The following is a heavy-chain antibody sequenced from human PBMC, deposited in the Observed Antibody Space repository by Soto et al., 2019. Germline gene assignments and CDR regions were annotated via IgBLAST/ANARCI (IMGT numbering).Heavy chain of an antibody. V-gene: IGHV1-8*01. D-gene: IGHD2-8*01. CDR2: MNPNSGNT. Sequence: ASVKVSCKASGYTFISYDINWVRQATGQGLEWMGWMNPNSGNTGYAQKFQGRVTMTRNTSISTAYMELSSLRSEDTAVYYCARGQEYLGVFAIWAQGTLVPVSS. CDR1: GYTFISYD. J-gene: IGHJ3*02. CDR3: ARGQEYLGVFAI.